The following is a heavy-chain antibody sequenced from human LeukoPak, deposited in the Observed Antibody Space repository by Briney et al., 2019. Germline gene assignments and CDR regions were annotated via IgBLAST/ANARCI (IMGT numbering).Heavy chain of an antibody. D-gene: IGHD1-1*01. Sequence: ASVKVSCKVSGYTLSCYYIHWVRQAPGQGLEWLGWINPNSGETNYAQKFQGGVTLTRDTSISTFYMEVSRLRSDDTAVYFCARYNWNDGVSALDYWGQGTLVTVSS. CDR3: ARYNWNDGVSALDY. CDR2: INPNSGET. J-gene: IGHJ4*02. CDR1: GYTLSCYY. V-gene: IGHV1-2*02.